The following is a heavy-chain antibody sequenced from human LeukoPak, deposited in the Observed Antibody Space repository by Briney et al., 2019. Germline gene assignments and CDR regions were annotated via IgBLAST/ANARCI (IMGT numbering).Heavy chain of an antibody. Sequence: GGSLRLSCAASGFTFDDYSMSWVRQAPGKGLEWVSGINWNGGSTGYADSVKGRFTISRDNAKNSLYLQMNSLRAEDTALYYCARVGVEYQLLEYFQHWGQGTLVTVSS. V-gene: IGHV3-20*04. CDR3: ARVGVEYQLLEYFQH. CDR2: INWNGGST. CDR1: GFTFDDYS. J-gene: IGHJ1*01. D-gene: IGHD2-2*01.